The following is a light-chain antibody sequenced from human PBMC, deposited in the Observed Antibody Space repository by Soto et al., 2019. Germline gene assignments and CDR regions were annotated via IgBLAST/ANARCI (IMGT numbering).Light chain of an antibody. CDR1: SSNIGSNY. V-gene: IGLV1-47*01. J-gene: IGLJ2*01. Sequence: QSVLTQPPSASGTPGQRVTISCSGSSSNIGSNYVYWYQQLPGTAPKLVIYRNNQRPSGVPDRFSGAKSGSSASLAISGLRSEDEADYYCAAWDDSLSGVVFGVGTQLTVL. CDR2: RNN. CDR3: AAWDDSLSGVV.